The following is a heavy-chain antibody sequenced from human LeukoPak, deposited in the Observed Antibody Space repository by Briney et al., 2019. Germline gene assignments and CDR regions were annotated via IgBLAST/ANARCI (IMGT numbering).Heavy chain of an antibody. Sequence: TSGGSLRLSCAASGVTFSKAWMSWVRQAPGKGLEWVDRIKSKTDGGTTDYAAPVKGRFTISRDDSKNTLYLQMNSLKSEDTAVYYCITKTSRPRFLEWIPRRDIPETYGMDVWGQGTTVTVSS. J-gene: IGHJ6*02. CDR2: IKSKTDGGTT. V-gene: IGHV3-15*01. CDR1: GVTFSKAW. CDR3: ITKTSRPRFLEWIPRRDIPETYGMDV. D-gene: IGHD3-3*01.